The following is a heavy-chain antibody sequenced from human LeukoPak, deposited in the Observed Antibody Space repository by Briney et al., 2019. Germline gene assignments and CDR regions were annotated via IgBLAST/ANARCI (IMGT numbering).Heavy chain of an antibody. CDR1: GDSVSSNSAA. Sequence: SQTLSLTCAISGDSVSSNSAAWNWIRQSPSRGLEWLGRTYYRSKWYNDYAVSVKSRITINPDTSKNQFSLQLNSATPEDTAVYYCARVRVAVAGRNYYYYMDVWGKGTTVTVSS. V-gene: IGHV6-1*01. J-gene: IGHJ6*03. CDR2: TYYRSKWYN. CDR3: ARVRVAVAGRNYYYYMDV. D-gene: IGHD6-19*01.